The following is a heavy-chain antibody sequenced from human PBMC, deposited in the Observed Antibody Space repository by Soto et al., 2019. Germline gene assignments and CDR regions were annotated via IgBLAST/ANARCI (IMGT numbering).Heavy chain of an antibody. CDR1: GFSFSSHV. D-gene: IGHD6-19*01. J-gene: IGHJ4*02. V-gene: IGHV3-33*06. CDR2: HWYDGNH. CDR3: AKDQWPQSHSFDY. Sequence: GGSLRLSCVASGFSFSSHVMHWVRQAPGKGLEWVGVHWYDGNHYYAESVKGRFTISRDNSKSTLFLQMSSLRAEDTAVYYCAKDQWPQSHSFDYWGQGTLVTVSS.